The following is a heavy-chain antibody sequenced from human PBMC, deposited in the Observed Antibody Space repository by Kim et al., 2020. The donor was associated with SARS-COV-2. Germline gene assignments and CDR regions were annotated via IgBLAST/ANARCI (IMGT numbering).Heavy chain of an antibody. CDR1: GFTFSSYS. D-gene: IGHD2-2*01. CDR2: ISSSSSTI. Sequence: PGGSLRLSCAASGFTFSSYSMNWVRQAPGKGLEWVSYISSSSSTIYYADSVKGRFTISRDNAKNSLYLQMNSLRAEDTAVYYCARVWSGRDLASSDIVVVPARYYGMDVWGQGTTVTVSS. J-gene: IGHJ6*02. V-gene: IGHV3-48*01. CDR3: ARVWSGRDLASSDIVVVPARYYGMDV.